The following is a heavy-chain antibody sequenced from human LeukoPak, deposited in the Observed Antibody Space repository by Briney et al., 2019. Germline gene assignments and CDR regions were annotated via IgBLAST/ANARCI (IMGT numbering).Heavy chain of an antibody. D-gene: IGHD1-26*01. CDR3: ATPSYSGSYFWAFDI. CDR2: FDPEDGET. Sequence: GASVKVSCKVSGYTLTELSMHWVRQAPGKGLEWMGGFDPEDGETIYAQKFQGRVTMTEDTSTDTAYMELSSLRSEDTAVYHCATPSYSGSYFWAFDIWGQGTMVTVSS. CDR1: GYTLTELS. J-gene: IGHJ3*02. V-gene: IGHV1-24*01.